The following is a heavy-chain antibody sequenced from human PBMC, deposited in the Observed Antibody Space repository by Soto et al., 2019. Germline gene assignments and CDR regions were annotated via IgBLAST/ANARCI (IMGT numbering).Heavy chain of an antibody. Sequence: ETLSLTCAVYGGSFSGYYWSRIRQPPGKGLEWIGEINHSGSTNYNPSLKSRVTISVDTSKNQFSLKLSSVTAADTAVYYCARGAWQLDNWFDPWGQGTLVTVSS. D-gene: IGHD6-6*01. V-gene: IGHV4-34*01. CDR3: ARGAWQLDNWFDP. CDR1: GGSFSGYY. CDR2: INHSGST. J-gene: IGHJ5*02.